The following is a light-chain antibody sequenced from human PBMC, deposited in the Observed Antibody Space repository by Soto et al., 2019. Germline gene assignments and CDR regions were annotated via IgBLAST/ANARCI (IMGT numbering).Light chain of an antibody. CDR2: DVT. V-gene: IGLV2-14*03. J-gene: IGLJ2*01. CDR1: SSDVGDYNY. CDR3: SSHTSSTTQI. Sequence: QSALTQPASVSGSPGQSITISCTGTSSDVGDYNYVSWYQQHPGEAPKVMIYDVTNRPSGVSNRFSGSKSGNTASLTISGLQAEDEADYYCSSHTSSTTQIFGGGTKLTVL.